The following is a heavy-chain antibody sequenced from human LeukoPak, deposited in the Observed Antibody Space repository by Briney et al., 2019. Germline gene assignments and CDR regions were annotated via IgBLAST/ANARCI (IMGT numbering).Heavy chain of an antibody. Sequence: ASVTVSCKASGYTFTSYGISWVRQAPGQGLEWMGWISAYNGNTNYAQKLQGRVTMTTDTSTSTAYMELRSLRSDDTAVYYCARTIVGATWFDYWGQGTLVTVSS. CDR1: GYTFTSYG. V-gene: IGHV1-18*01. J-gene: IGHJ4*02. CDR2: ISAYNGNT. CDR3: ARTIVGATWFDY. D-gene: IGHD1-26*01.